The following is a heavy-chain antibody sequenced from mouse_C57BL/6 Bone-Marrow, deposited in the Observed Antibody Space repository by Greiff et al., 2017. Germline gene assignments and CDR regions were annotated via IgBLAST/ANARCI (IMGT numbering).Heavy chain of an antibody. CDR1: GYAFSSSW. V-gene: IGHV1-82*01. CDR3: ARSLLLLDYFDY. J-gene: IGHJ2*01. Sequence: QVQLQQSGPELVKPGASVKISCKASGYAFSSSWMNWVKQRPGKGLEWIGRIYPGDGDTNYNGMFKGKATLTADKSSSTAYMQLSSLTSEDSAVYFCARSLLLLDYFDYWGQGTTLTVSS. D-gene: IGHD1-1*01. CDR2: IYPGDGDT.